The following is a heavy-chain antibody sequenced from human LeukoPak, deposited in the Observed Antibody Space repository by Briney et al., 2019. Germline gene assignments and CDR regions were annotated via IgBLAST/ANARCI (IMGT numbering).Heavy chain of an antibody. V-gene: IGHV3-74*01. Sequence: GGPLRLSCAASGFAFSPNWMQWVRQAPGKGLVWVSRMNSDGSDTSYADSVRGRFTISRDNVKNTLYLQMNSLRAEDTAVYYCARDVFLAFDLWGQGTMVTVAS. CDR3: ARDVFLAFDL. J-gene: IGHJ3*01. CDR2: MNSDGSDT. D-gene: IGHD2/OR15-2a*01. CDR1: GFAFSPNW.